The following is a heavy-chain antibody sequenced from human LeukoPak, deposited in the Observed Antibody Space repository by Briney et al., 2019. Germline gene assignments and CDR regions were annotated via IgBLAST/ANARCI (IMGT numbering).Heavy chain of an antibody. CDR1: GGSISRGGYY. J-gene: IGHJ4*02. V-gene: IGHV4-30-2*01. D-gene: IGHD3-3*01. CDR3: ARGGVYSDFWSGSNGVDY. Sequence: SSQTLSLTCTVSGGSISRGGYYWSWIRQPPGKGLEWIGYIDRSGSTYYKPSLKSRVPISVDRSKHQFSLKLRSVTAAATAVYYCARGGVYSDFWSGSNGVDYWGQGPLVPVSS. CDR2: IDRSGST.